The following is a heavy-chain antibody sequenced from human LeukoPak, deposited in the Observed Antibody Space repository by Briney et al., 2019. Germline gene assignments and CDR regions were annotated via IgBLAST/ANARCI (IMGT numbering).Heavy chain of an antibody. CDR1: GITFSSYD. J-gene: IGHJ6*04. Sequence: GGSLRLSCEASGITFSSYDMSWVRQAPGKGLEWISRVKSKTDGGTIDYAAPVKGRFTLSRDDSQNMLYLQMNSLKVEDTAAYYCTTSDVWGKGTTVTVSS. CDR3: TTSDV. V-gene: IGHV3-15*01. CDR2: VKSKTDGGTI.